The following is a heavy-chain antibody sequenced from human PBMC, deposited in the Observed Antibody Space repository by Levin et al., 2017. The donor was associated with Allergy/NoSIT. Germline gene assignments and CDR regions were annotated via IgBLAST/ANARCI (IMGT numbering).Heavy chain of an antibody. CDR2: INHSGST. Sequence: PSETLSLTCAVYGGSFSGYYWSWIRQPPGKGLEWIGEINHSGSTNYNPSLKSRVTISVDTSKNQFSLKLSSVTAADTAVYYCARGGRLWPFDYWGQGTLVTVSS. D-gene: IGHD5-18*01. J-gene: IGHJ4*02. CDR1: GGSFSGYY. CDR3: ARGGRLWPFDY. V-gene: IGHV4-34*01.